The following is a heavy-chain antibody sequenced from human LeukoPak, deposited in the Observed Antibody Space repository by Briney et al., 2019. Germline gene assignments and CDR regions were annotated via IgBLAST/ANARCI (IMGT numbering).Heavy chain of an antibody. CDR1: GFTFSSHW. J-gene: IGHJ4*02. D-gene: IGHD1-26*01. Sequence: PGGSLRLSCAASGFTFSSHWMHWVRQAPRKGLVWVSRINIDGSSISYADSVKGRFTISRDNAKNTLYLQMNSLRAEDTAVYYCARSWDVDYWGQGTLVTVSS. CDR3: ARSWDVDY. CDR2: INIDGSSI. V-gene: IGHV3-74*01.